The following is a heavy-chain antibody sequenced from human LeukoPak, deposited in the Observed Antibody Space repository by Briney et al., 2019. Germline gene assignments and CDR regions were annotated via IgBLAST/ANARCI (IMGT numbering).Heavy chain of an antibody. J-gene: IGHJ4*02. CDR3: ARKKRRDGYMEDY. V-gene: IGHV3-11*04. Sequence: GGSLRLSCAASGFTFSDYYMTWIRQTPGKGLEWVSYISRSSRAIYYADSVKGRFTISRDNAKNSLYLQMNSLRVEDTAVYYCARKKRRDGYMEDYWGQGTLVTVSS. D-gene: IGHD5-24*01. CDR2: ISRSSRAI. CDR1: GFTFSDYY.